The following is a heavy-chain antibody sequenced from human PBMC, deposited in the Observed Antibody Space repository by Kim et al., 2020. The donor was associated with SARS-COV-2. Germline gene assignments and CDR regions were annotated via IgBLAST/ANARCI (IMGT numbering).Heavy chain of an antibody. V-gene: IGHV7-4-1*02. CDR3: ARGIRGSFQDY. D-gene: IGHD1-26*01. J-gene: IGHJ4*02. CDR1: GYTFTVYP. Sequence: ASVKVSCKTSGYTFTVYPMNWVRQAPGQGLEWMGWINTNTGKPTYAQGFTGRFVFSVDNSVTTAYLQISDLKAEDTATYFCARGIRGSFQDYWGQGTLVTVSS. CDR2: INTNTGKP.